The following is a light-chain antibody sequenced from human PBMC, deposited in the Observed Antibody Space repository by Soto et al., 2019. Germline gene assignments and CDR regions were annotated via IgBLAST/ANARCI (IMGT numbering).Light chain of an antibody. CDR1: RSIATY. V-gene: IGKV1-39*01. J-gene: IGKJ3*01. CDR2: AAS. Sequence: DIQMTQSPSSVFAPVGDRVTITCRASRSIATYLNWYQQAPGKAPKVLIYAASTLASGVPSRFSGRGGGTEFTLTITSLQPEDSATYYCQQSYSGQLTFGPGTKVDIK. CDR3: QQSYSGQLT.